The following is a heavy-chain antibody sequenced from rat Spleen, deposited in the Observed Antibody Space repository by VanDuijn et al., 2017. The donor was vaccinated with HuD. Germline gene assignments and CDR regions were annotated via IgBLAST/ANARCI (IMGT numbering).Heavy chain of an antibody. V-gene: IGHV5S10*01. Sequence: EVQLVESGGGLVQPGRSLKLSCAASGFTFSDYNMAWVRQAPKKGLEWVATIIYDGTKTHYRDYVRGRFTVSRDYAKNTLYLHMDSLRSEDTASYNWARHDAGVDASGQGASVTVSS. CDR3: ARHDAGVDA. J-gene: IGHJ4*01. CDR1: GFTFSDYN. CDR2: IIYDGTKT.